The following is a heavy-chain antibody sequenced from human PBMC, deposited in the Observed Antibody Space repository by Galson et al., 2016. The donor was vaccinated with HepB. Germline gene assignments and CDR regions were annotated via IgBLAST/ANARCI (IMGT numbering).Heavy chain of an antibody. D-gene: IGHD2-15*01. J-gene: IGHJ2*01. V-gene: IGHV5-51*01. CDR2: IHPGDSDT. CDR3: AGSACSGGACYSFWYFDV. Sequence: QSGAEAKKPGESLTISCTTSGYNFTGKWIGWVRQKPGKALAWIGIIHPGDSDTTYRPPLQGQVTISAAKSTNTPHLPWSSLEASDTATYECAGSACSGGACYSFWYFDVWGRGTPVTVSS. CDR1: GYNFTGKW.